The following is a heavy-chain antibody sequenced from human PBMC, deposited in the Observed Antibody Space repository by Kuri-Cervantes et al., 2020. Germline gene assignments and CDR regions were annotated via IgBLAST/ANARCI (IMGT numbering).Heavy chain of an antibody. V-gene: IGHV3-53*01. CDR1: GIICRNYS. J-gene: IGHJ6*02. D-gene: IGHD3-10*01. CDR3: ARYMVPGTYFGLDV. CDR2: IYSGGDT. Sequence: GDSLNISYAASGIICRNYSMNWRHQTPGKRLEWASVIYSGGDTYYAESVKGRFTIFTDNSTNTLFLQMNSLRTEDTAVYYCARYMVPGTYFGLDVWGQGTTVTVSS.